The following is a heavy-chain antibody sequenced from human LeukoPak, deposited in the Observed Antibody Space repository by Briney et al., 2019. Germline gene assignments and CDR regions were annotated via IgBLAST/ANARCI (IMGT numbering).Heavy chain of an antibody. V-gene: IGHV4-34*01. CDR1: GGSFSGYY. Sequence: SETLSLTCAVYGGSFSGYYWSWIRQPPGKGLEWIGEINHSGSTNYNPSLKSRVTISVDTSKNQFSLKLSSVTAADTAVYYCARAGGVTTVTTGYYYGMDVWGQGTTVTVSS. J-gene: IGHJ6*02. CDR2: INHSGST. D-gene: IGHD4-11*01. CDR3: ARAGGVTTVTTGYYYGMDV.